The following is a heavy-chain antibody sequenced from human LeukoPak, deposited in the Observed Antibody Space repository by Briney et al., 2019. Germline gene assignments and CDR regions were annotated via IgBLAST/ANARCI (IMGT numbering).Heavy chain of an antibody. J-gene: IGHJ4*02. CDR1: GFTFSSYA. CDR2: ISGSGGST. V-gene: IGHV3-23*01. D-gene: IGHD1-26*01. Sequence: GGSRRLSCAASGFTFSSYAMSWVRQAPGKGLEWVSAISGSGGSTYYADSVKGRFTISRDNSKNTLYLQMNSLRAEDTAVYYCAKAKWELLFRERYYFDYWGQGTLVTVSS. CDR3: AKAKWELLFRERYYFDY.